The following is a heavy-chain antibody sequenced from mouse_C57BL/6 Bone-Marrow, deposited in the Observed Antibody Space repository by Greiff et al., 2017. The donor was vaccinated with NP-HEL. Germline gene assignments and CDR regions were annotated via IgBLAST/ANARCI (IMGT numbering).Heavy chain of an antibody. CDR1: GYSITRGYY. J-gene: IGHJ4*01. D-gene: IGHD6-1*01. CDR2: ISYDGSN. Sequence: EVKLQESGPGLVKPSQSLSLTCSVTGYSITRGYYWNWIRQFPGNKLEWMGYISYDGSNNYNPSLKNRIAITRDTSKNQFFLKLNSVTTEDTATYYCAKGCLAMDYWGQGTSVTVSS. V-gene: IGHV3-6*01. CDR3: AKGCLAMDY.